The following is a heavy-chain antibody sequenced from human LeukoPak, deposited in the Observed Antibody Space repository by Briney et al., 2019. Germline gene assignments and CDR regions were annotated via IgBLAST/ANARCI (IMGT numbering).Heavy chain of an antibody. Sequence: GGSLRLSCAASGFTFSDYYMSWIRQAPGKGLEWVSYISSSGSTIYYADSVKGRFTISRDNAKNSLYLQMNSLRAEDTAVYYCASPVQYDYVWGSYRLGAFDIWGQGTMVTVSS. D-gene: IGHD3-16*02. CDR2: ISSSGSTI. V-gene: IGHV3-11*01. CDR1: GFTFSDYY. CDR3: ASPVQYDYVWGSYRLGAFDI. J-gene: IGHJ3*02.